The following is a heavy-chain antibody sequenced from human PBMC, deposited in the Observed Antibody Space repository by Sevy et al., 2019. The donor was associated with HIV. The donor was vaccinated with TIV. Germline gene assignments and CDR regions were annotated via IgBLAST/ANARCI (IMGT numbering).Heavy chain of an antibody. CDR1: GGSISSYF. D-gene: IGHD1-1*01. CDR3: ARDSTTRPRVLDY. J-gene: IGHJ4*02. Sequence: SQTLSLTCSVSGGSISSYFWTWVRQSPGKGLEWIGNIYFTGNTDYSPSLKSLVTLSLDTSKSQFSLTLKSVTAADTAICFCARDSTTRPRVLDYWGQGTLVTVSS. CDR2: IYFTGNT. V-gene: IGHV4-59*01.